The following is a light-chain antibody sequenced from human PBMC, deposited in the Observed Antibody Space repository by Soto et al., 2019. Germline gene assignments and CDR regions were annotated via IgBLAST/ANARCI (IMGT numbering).Light chain of an antibody. CDR2: EVN. J-gene: IGLJ2*01. CDR1: NGDVGSYDL. Sequence: QSVLTQPASVSGSPGRSITISCTGTNGDVGSYDLVSWYQRYPGEAPKLIIYEVNKRPSGISNRFPGSKSGNTASLTISGLQAEDEAEYDCCSYAGSNSLIFGGGTQLTVL. V-gene: IGLV2-23*02. CDR3: CSYAGSNSLI.